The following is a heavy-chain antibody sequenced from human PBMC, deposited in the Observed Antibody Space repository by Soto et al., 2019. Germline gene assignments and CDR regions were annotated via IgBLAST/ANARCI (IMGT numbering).Heavy chain of an antibody. CDR3: ASITVTTGNYYSDYYYYGMDV. Sequence: PGGSLRLSCAASGFTFSSYAMHWVRQAPGKGLEWVAVISYDGSNKYYADSVKGRFTISRDNSKNTLYLQMNSLRAEDTAVYYCASITVTTGNYYSDYYYYGMDVWGQGTTVTVSS. V-gene: IGHV3-30-3*01. D-gene: IGHD4-17*01. CDR2: ISYDGSNK. J-gene: IGHJ6*02. CDR1: GFTFSSYA.